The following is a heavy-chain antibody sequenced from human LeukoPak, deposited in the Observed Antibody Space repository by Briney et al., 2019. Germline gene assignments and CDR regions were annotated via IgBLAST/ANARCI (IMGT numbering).Heavy chain of an antibody. J-gene: IGHJ4*02. CDR2: IYPGDSAT. CDR1: GSSFTNYW. V-gene: IGHV5-51*01. D-gene: IGHD5-24*01. Sequence: GESLKISCKGSGSSFTNYWFGWVPQIPGKGLEWMGIIYPGDSATRYSPSFQGQVTISADKSISTAYLQWSSLKASDTAMYFCARVAGDGYPDYWGQGTLVTVSS. CDR3: ARVAGDGYPDY.